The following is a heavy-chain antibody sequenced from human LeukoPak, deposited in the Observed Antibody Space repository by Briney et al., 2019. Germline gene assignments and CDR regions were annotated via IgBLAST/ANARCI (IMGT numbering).Heavy chain of an antibody. CDR2: IIPILGIA. J-gene: IGHJ6*02. V-gene: IGHV1-69*04. Sequence: SVKVSCKASGGTFSSYAISWVRQAPGQGLEWMGRIIPILGIANYAQKFQGRVTITADKSTSTAYMELSSLRSEDTAVCYCARDTQDGYTTYYYYGMDVWGQGTTVTVSS. D-gene: IGHD5-24*01. CDR1: GGTFSSYA. CDR3: ARDTQDGYTTYYYYGMDV.